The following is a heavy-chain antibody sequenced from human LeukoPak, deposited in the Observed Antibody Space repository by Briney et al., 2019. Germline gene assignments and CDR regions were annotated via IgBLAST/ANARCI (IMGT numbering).Heavy chain of an antibody. V-gene: IGHV3-48*03. Sequence: GGSLRLSCAASGFTLSSHEMDWVRQAPGKGLEWGAFIIMSGRSIYYADSVKGRFTISRDNAKNSLFLQMNSLPAEDTAVYYCARSLDVWGQGTTVTVSS. CDR3: ARSLDV. J-gene: IGHJ6*02. CDR2: IIMSGRSI. CDR1: GFTLSSHE.